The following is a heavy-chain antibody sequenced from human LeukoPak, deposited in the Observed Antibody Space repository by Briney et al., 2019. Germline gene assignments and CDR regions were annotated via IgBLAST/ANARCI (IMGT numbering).Heavy chain of an antibody. Sequence: PGGSLRLSCLASGFTIISYTMHWVRQAPGKGLEYVSAISSNGGSTYYADSVKGRFTISRDNSNNTLYLQMSSLRAEDTAVYYCVKPLRNEYSDLLTGYWNDDFDIWGQGTMVTVSS. J-gene: IGHJ3*02. CDR2: ISSNGGST. V-gene: IGHV3-64D*06. CDR1: GFTIISYT. CDR3: VKPLRNEYSDLLTGYWNDDFDI. D-gene: IGHD3-9*01.